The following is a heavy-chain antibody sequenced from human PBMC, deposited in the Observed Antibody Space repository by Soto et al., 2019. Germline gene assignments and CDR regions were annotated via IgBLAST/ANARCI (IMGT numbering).Heavy chain of an antibody. J-gene: IGHJ3*02. CDR2: IYYSGST. D-gene: IGHD3-22*01. CDR3: ARDQGYYYDSSGYSIDAFDI. CDR1: GGSISSGDYY. Sequence: SETLSLTCTVSGGSISSGDYYWSWIRQPPGKGLEWIGYIYYSGSTYYNPSLKSRVTISVDTSKNQFSLKLSSVTAADTAVYYCARDQGYYYDSSGYSIDAFDIWGQGTMVTVSS. V-gene: IGHV4-30-4*01.